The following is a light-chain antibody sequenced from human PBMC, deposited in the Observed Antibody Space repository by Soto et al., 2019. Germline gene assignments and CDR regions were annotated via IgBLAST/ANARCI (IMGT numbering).Light chain of an antibody. V-gene: IGKV3-15*01. CDR3: QQYNNWPRT. Sequence: EFVLTQSPATLSLSPGERATLSCRASQSVSSSYLAWYQQKPGQAPRLLIHGATTRATGIPARFSGSGSGTEFTLTISSLQSEDFAVYYCQQYNNWPRTFGQGTKVDI. CDR2: GAT. J-gene: IGKJ1*01. CDR1: QSVSSSY.